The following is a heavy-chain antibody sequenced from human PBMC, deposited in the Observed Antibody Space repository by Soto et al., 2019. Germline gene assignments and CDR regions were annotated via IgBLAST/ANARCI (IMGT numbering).Heavy chain of an antibody. Sequence: GASVKVSCKASGYTFTSYDINWVRQATGQGLEWMGWMNPNSGNTGYAQKFQGRVTMTRNTSISTAYMELSSLRSEDTAVYYCARGGYCSSTSCFRGYYYYGMDVWGQGTTVTVSS. V-gene: IGHV1-8*01. J-gene: IGHJ6*02. CDR3: ARGGYCSSTSCFRGYYYYGMDV. CDR1: GYTFTSYD. CDR2: MNPNSGNT. D-gene: IGHD2-2*01.